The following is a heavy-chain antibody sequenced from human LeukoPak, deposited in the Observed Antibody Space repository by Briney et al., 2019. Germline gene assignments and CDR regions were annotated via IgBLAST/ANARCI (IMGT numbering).Heavy chain of an antibody. CDR3: ARAALQLWLHPDY. V-gene: IGHV4-30-4*08. D-gene: IGHD5-18*01. CDR1: GGSISSGDYY. Sequence: SQTLSLTCTVSGGSISSGDYYWSWIRQPPGKGQEWIGYIYYSGSTYYNPSLKSRVTISVDTSKNQFSLKLSSVTAADTAVYYCARAALQLWLHPDYWGQGTLVTVSS. CDR2: IYYSGST. J-gene: IGHJ4*02.